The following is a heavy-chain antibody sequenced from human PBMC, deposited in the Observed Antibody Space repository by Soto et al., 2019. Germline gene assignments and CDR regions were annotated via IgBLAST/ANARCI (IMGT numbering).Heavy chain of an antibody. CDR2: IRSKAYGGTT. J-gene: IGHJ6*04. CDR1: GFTFGDYA. Sequence: PGGSLRLSCTASGFTFGDYAMSWFRQAPGKGLEWVGFIRSKAYGGTTEYAASVKGRFTISRDDSKSIAYLQMNSLKTEDTAVYYCTKEPLSLYDYPHDGPFAVWGKGTTVTVSS. V-gene: IGHV3-49*03. D-gene: IGHD3-10*01. CDR3: TKEPLSLYDYPHDGPFAV.